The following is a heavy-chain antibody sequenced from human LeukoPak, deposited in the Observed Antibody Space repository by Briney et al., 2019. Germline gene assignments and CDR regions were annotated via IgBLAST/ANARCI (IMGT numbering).Heavy chain of an antibody. CDR3: ARVVLLWFGELARPIFDAFDI. CDR2: INAGNGNT. D-gene: IGHD3-10*01. V-gene: IGHV1-3*01. J-gene: IGHJ3*02. CDR1: GYIFSSYA. Sequence: ASVKVSCKASGYIFSSYAMHWVRQAPGQRLEWMGWINAGNGNTKYSQKFQGRVTITRDTSASTAYMELSSLRSEDTAVYYCARVVLLWFGELARPIFDAFDIWGQGTMVTVSS.